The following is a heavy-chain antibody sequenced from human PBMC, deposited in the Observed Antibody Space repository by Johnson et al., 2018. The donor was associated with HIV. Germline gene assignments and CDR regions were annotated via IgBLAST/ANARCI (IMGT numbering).Heavy chain of an antibody. CDR1: GFTFDNHG. CDR3: ARDWAVVGATWSDAFDI. J-gene: IGHJ3*02. D-gene: IGHD2-15*01. V-gene: IGHV3-20*04. CDR2: IFWNGGST. Sequence: VQLVESGGGVVRPGGSLRLSCTASGFTFDNHGMSWVRQVPGKGLEWVSGIFWNGGSTGYADSMRGRFTISRDNAKNSLYLQMNSLRAEDTAVYYCARDWAVVGATWSDAFDIWGQGTMVTVSS.